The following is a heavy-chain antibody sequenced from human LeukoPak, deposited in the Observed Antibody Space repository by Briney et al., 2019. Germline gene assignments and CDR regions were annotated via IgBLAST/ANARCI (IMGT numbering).Heavy chain of an antibody. CDR2: INAGNGNT. D-gene: IGHD2-2*01. Sequence: ASVKVSCKASRYTFTSYAMHWVRQAPGQRLEWMGWINAGNGNTKYSQKFQGRVTITRDTSASTAYMELSSLRSEDTAVYYCARDRCSSTSCYDHFDYWGQGTLVTVSS. CDR3: ARDRCSSTSCYDHFDY. J-gene: IGHJ4*02. CDR1: RYTFTSYA. V-gene: IGHV1-3*01.